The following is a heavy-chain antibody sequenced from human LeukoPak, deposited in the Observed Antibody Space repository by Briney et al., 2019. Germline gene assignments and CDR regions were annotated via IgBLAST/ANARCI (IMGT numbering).Heavy chain of an antibody. CDR2: IYDSRTI. Sequence: ASETLSLTCTASGGSISSGSHHWGWFRQSPGKGLEWIGSIYDSRTIYYNPSLNSRVTISAVTPKNQFSLQLNSVTAADTAVYYCARHDGRSGGTMGALDSWGQGSLVTVSS. J-gene: IGHJ4*02. CDR1: GGSISSGSHH. D-gene: IGHD4-23*01. CDR3: ARHDGRSGGTMGALDS. V-gene: IGHV4-39*01.